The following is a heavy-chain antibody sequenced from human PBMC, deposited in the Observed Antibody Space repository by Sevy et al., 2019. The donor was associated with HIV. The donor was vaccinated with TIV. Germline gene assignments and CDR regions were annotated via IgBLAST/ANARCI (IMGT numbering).Heavy chain of an antibody. CDR1: GGSLSNYG. Sequence: ASVKVSCKASGGSLSNYGMNWVRQAPGQGLEWTGGIIPRVGLTNYAQKFQDRVTITADESTSTVYIEVRRLTSEDTGVYYCASVRPCGGDCYFFYSWGQGTLVTVSS. V-gene: IGHV1-69*10. CDR2: IIPRVGLT. CDR3: ASVRPCGGDCYFFYS. D-gene: IGHD2-21*01. J-gene: IGHJ4*02.